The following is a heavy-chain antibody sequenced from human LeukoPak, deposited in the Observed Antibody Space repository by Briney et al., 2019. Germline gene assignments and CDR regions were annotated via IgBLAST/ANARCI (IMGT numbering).Heavy chain of an antibody. CDR3: ARGDNYYGSGIGD. CDR1: GGSFSGYY. D-gene: IGHD3-10*01. Sequence: PSETLSLTCAVYGGSFSGYYWTWIRQPPRKGLEWIGEINHSGSTNYNPSLKSRVIISVDTSKNQFSLKLSSVTAADTAVCYCARGDNYYGSGIGDWGQGTLVTVSS. CDR2: INHSGST. J-gene: IGHJ4*02. V-gene: IGHV4-34*01.